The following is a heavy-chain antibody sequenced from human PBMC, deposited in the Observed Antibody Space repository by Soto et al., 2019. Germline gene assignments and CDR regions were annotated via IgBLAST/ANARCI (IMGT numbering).Heavy chain of an antibody. CDR3: ASSRDGYRVFDY. V-gene: IGHV1-69*01. CDR1: GGTFSSYA. J-gene: IGHJ4*02. D-gene: IGHD5-12*01. Sequence: QVLLVQSGAEVKKPGSSVKVSCMASGGTFSSYAISWVRQAPGQGLEWMGGIIPIFGTANYAQKFQGRVTITADESTSTAYMELSSLRSEDTAVYYCASSRDGYRVFDYWGQGTLVTVSS. CDR2: IIPIFGTA.